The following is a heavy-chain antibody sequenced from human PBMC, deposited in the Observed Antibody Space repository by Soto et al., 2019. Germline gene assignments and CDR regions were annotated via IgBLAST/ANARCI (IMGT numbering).Heavy chain of an antibody. V-gene: IGHV4-30-4*01. CDR1: GGSISSGDYY. J-gene: IGHJ5*02. D-gene: IGHD6-13*01. CDR3: PRERPDGSRLAP. Sequence: SETLSLTCTVSGGSISSGDYYWSWIRQPPGKGLEWIGYIYYSGSTYYNPSLKSRFTISVYTSKNQFSLKLSSVIAADTAVYYCPRERPDGSRLAPWGQGTLVTVSS. CDR2: IYYSGST.